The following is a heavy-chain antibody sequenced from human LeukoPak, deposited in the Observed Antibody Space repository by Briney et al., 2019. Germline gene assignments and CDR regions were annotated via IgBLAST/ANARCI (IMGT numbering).Heavy chain of an antibody. CDR1: GYTFTEYF. D-gene: IGHD4-23*01. CDR2: INPKSGGT. CDR3: AREIGGNLHYDY. V-gene: IGHV1-2*04. Sequence: PSVKVSCKAAGYTFTEYFIHGVRQAPGQGHDWMGWINPKSGGTNYAQNFQGWVTMTRDTSVRTAYMELSRLISDDTAVYYCAREIGGNLHYDYWGQGALVTVSS. J-gene: IGHJ4*02.